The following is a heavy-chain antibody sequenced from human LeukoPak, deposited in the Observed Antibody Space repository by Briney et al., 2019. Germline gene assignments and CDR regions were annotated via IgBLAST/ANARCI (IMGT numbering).Heavy chain of an antibody. CDR2: INHSGST. V-gene: IGHV4-34*01. J-gene: IGHJ4*02. CDR1: GVSFSGYY. CDR3: AREGTVAGSYFDY. Sequence: PSETLSLTCAVYGVSFSGYYWSWIRQPPGKGLEWIGEINHSGSTNYNPSLKSRVTISVDTSKNQFSLKLSSVTAADTAVYYCAREGTVAGSYFDYWGQGTLVTVSS. D-gene: IGHD6-19*01.